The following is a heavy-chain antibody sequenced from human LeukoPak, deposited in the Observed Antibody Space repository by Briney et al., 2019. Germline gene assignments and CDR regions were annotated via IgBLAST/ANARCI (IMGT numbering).Heavy chain of an antibody. CDR3: AKDGRLSYYFDY. CDR2: ISGSGGST. Sequence: AISGSGGSTYYADSVKGRFTISRDNSKNTLYLQMNSLRAEDTAVYYCAKDGRLSYYFDYWGQGTLVTVSS. J-gene: IGHJ4*02. V-gene: IGHV3-23*01. D-gene: IGHD2-15*01.